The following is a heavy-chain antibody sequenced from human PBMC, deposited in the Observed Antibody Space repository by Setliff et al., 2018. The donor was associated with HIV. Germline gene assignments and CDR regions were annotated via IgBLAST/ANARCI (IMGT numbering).Heavy chain of an antibody. V-gene: IGHV4-39*01. D-gene: IGHD2-21*02. Sequence: SETLSLTCTVSGASITTDTYYWAWIRQPPGKGLEWIGSIYHSGSTYYNPSLKSRVTISLDTSNNHFSLKLSSVTAADTAVYYCARHDCGGDCSINWFDPWGQGTLVTVSS. CDR1: GASITTDTYY. CDR2: IYHSGST. J-gene: IGHJ5*02. CDR3: ARHDCGGDCSINWFDP.